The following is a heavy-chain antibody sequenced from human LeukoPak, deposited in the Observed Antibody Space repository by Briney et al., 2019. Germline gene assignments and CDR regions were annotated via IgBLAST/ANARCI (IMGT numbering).Heavy chain of an antibody. J-gene: IGHJ5*02. CDR2: IVPIFNSL. Sequence: ASVKVSCKASGDTFNNHPINWVRQAPGQGLEWLGMIVPIFNSLKYAEKFQGRLTITADKATTTAYLELSSLESDDTAVYYCARSGAAAGESTINNWFDPWGQGTLVTVSS. CDR1: GDTFNNHP. V-gene: IGHV1-69*06. CDR3: ARSGAAAGESTINNWFDP. D-gene: IGHD6-13*01.